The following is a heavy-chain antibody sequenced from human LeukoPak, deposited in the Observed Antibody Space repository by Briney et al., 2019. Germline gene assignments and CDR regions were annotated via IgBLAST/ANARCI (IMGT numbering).Heavy chain of an antibody. CDR2: TWSDGRSE. CDR1: GVSLSSHG. CDR3: ARDRGNDYFDS. V-gene: IGHV3-33*01. Sequence: GGSLRLSCVVSGVSLSSHGMHWVRQAPGKRLEWLTFTWSDGRSEYYADSVKGRFSVSRDNPKNTVYLQIDSLRVEDTAVYYCARDRGNDYFDSWGQGTLVTVSS. J-gene: IGHJ4*02.